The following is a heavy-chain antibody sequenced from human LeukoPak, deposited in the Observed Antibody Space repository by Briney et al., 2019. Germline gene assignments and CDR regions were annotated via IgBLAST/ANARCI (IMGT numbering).Heavy chain of an antibody. V-gene: IGHV3-30*02. CDR2: IRYDGSNK. D-gene: IGHD3-22*01. CDR3: AKGRSDSSGYFDY. CDR1: GFTFSSYG. Sequence: PGGSLRLSCAASGFTFSSYGMHWVRQAPGKGLEWVAFIRYDGSNKYYADSVKGRFTISRDNSKNTLYLQMNSLRAEDTAVYYCAKGRSDSSGYFDYWGQGTLVTVSS. J-gene: IGHJ4*02.